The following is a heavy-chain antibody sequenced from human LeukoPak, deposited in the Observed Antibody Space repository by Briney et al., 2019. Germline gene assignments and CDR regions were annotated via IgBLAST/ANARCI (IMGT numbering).Heavy chain of an antibody. CDR2: MNPSDGST. V-gene: IGHV1-46*01. Sequence: ASVKVSCKASGYTFTSYGISWVRQAPGQGLEWMGIMNPSDGSTTYAQKFQGRVASTRDTSTSTVYMELSSLKSEDSAVYHCARGEPLGDKGFDYWGQGTLVTVSS. J-gene: IGHJ4*02. D-gene: IGHD1-14*01. CDR3: ARGEPLGDKGFDY. CDR1: GYTFTSYG.